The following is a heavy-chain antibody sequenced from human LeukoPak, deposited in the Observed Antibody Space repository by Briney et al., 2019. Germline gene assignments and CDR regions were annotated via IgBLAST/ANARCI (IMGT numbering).Heavy chain of an antibody. V-gene: IGHV4-59*01. Sequence: SESLTLTCTASGGSISSYYWSWIRQPPGKGLEWVGYIYYSGSTNYHPSLKSRVTISVDTSKNQLSLQLSYVSAADTAVYYCASWDCDNDYWGQGTLVTVSS. CDR3: ASWDCDNDY. CDR2: IYYSGST. J-gene: IGHJ4*02. D-gene: IGHD3-22*01. CDR1: GGSISSYY.